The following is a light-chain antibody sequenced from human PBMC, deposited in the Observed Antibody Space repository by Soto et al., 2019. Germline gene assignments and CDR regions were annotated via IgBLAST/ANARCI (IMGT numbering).Light chain of an antibody. CDR2: AAS. CDR1: QSIGTY. CDR3: QQSYSAHPL. Sequence: DIQMTQSPSSLSASVGDRVTITCRASQSIGTYLIWYQQKLGKAPDLLIYAASSLQSGVPSRFSGSGTGTDFTLTISSLQPEDCATYHCQQSYSAHPLFCKGTKVDI. J-gene: IGKJ1*01. V-gene: IGKV1-39*01.